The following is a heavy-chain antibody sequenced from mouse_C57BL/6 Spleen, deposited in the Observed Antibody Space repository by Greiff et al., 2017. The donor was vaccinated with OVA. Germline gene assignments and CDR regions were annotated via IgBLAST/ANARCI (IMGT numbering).Heavy chain of an antibody. CDR1: GYAFSSSW. CDR2: IYPGDGDT. CDR3: ARVGYAMDY. Sequence: QVQLQQSGPELVKPGASVKISCKASGYAFSSSWMNWVKQRPGKGLEWIGRIYPGDGDTNYNGKFKGQATLTADKSSSTAYMQLSSLTSEDSAVYFCARVGYAMDYWGQGTSVTVSS. V-gene: IGHV1-82*01. D-gene: IGHD1-1*02. J-gene: IGHJ4*01.